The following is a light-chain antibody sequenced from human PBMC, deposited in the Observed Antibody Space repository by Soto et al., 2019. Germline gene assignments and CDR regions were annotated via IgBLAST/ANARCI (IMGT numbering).Light chain of an antibody. CDR3: QQYSTFWT. CDR2: ETS. CDR1: HYLGNS. V-gene: IGKV1-33*01. Sequence: DIQMTQSPSSLSASVGDRVTITCQASHYLGNSLSWSQQKPGKAPKLLIYETSILYTEVPSRFSGSGSGTDFTLTISSLQPDDIGTYYCQQYSTFWTFGQGTKVDIK. J-gene: IGKJ1*01.